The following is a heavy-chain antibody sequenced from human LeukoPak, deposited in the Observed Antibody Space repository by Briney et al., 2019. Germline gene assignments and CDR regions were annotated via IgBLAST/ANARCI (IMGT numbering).Heavy chain of an antibody. J-gene: IGHJ4*02. D-gene: IGHD6-19*01. Sequence: PSETLSLTCTVSGGSISSYYWTWIRQPPGKGLEWIGFIYYSGSTNYNPSLKSRVTISLDTSKDQFSLRLSCVTAADLAFYYCTRAGSGWSFDYWGQGTLVTVSS. CDR2: IYYSGST. CDR1: GGSISSYY. V-gene: IGHV4-59*12. CDR3: TRAGSGWSFDY.